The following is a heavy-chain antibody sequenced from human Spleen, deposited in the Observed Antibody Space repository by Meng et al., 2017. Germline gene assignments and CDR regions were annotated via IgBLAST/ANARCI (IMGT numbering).Heavy chain of an antibody. CDR1: GFTFSSYE. Sequence: GGSLRLSCAASGFTFSSYEMNWVRQAPGKGLEWVSYISSSGSTIYYTDSVQGRFTISRDNAKNSLYLQMNSLRAEDTAIYYCAREWKDFDYWGQGTLVTVSS. CDR3: AREWKDFDY. J-gene: IGHJ4*02. V-gene: IGHV3-48*03. CDR2: ISSSGSTI. D-gene: IGHD1-1*01.